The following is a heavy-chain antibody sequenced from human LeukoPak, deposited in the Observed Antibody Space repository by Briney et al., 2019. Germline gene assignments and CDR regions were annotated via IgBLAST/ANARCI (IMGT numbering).Heavy chain of an antibody. CDR1: GYTFTGYY. CDR2: INPNSGGT. V-gene: IGHV1-2*04. Sequence: ASVKVSCKASGYTFTGYYMHWVRQAPGQGLEWTGWINPNSGGTNYAQKFQGWVTMTRDTSISTAYMELSRLRSDDTAVYYCARGYCSGGSCYFARHNWFDPWGQGTLVTVSS. J-gene: IGHJ5*02. D-gene: IGHD2-15*01. CDR3: ARGYCSGGSCYFARHNWFDP.